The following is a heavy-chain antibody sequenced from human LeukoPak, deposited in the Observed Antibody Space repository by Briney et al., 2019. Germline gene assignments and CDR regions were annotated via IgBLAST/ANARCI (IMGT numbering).Heavy chain of an antibody. CDR2: ISGSGGST. V-gene: IGHV3-23*01. D-gene: IGHD4-17*01. CDR3: AYGDFAKCDY. Sequence: GGSLRLSCAASGFTFSSYAMSWVRQAPGKGLEWVSAISGSGGSTYYADSVRGRFTISRDYAKNTLYLQMNSLRADDTAVYYCAYGDFAKCDYWGQGTLVTVSS. CDR1: GFTFSSYA. J-gene: IGHJ4*02.